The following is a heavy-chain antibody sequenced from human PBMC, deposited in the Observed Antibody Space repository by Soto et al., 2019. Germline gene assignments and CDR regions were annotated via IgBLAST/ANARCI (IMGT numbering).Heavy chain of an antibody. CDR3: ARGPTYSSSARGYSYYYYGMYV. CDR2: INHSGST. CDR1: GGSFSGDY. J-gene: IGHJ6*02. D-gene: IGHD6-13*01. Sequence: SETLSLTCAVYGGSFSGDYWSWIRQPPGKGLEWIGEINHSGSTNYNPSLKSRVTISVDTSKYQFSPKLSSVTAADTAVYYCARGPTYSSSARGYSYYYYGMYVWVQGTTGTASS. V-gene: IGHV4-34*01.